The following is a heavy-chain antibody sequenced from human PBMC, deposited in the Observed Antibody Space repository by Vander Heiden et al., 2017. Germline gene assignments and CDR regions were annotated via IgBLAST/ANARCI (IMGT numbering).Heavy chain of an antibody. V-gene: IGHV3-30*03. Sequence: QMQLVESGGGVVRPGRSLRLSCEASGSPFSYYVFYWVRQAPGKGLDWVATVSYDGSEKYYADSVKGRFTISRDNSKTTLSLQMNSLRAEDTAIYYCVGTTTYEYFQWWGQGTLVTVSS. CDR2: VSYDGSEK. CDR1: GSPFSYYV. CDR3: VGTTTYEYFQW. J-gene: IGHJ1*01. D-gene: IGHD1-7*01.